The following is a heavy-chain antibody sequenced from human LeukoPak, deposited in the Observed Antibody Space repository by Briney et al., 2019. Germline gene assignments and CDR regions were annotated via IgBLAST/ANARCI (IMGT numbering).Heavy chain of an antibody. Sequence: GSLRLSCAASGFTFSDSYMSWIRQAPGKGLEWIGYIYYTGSTNYNPSLTSRVNISVDTSKNQFSLNLTSVTAADTAVYYCARWGSIAVARFDYWGQGTLVTVSS. J-gene: IGHJ4*02. CDR1: GFTFSDSY. CDR3: ARWGSIAVARFDY. CDR2: IYYTGST. D-gene: IGHD6-6*01. V-gene: IGHV4-59*01.